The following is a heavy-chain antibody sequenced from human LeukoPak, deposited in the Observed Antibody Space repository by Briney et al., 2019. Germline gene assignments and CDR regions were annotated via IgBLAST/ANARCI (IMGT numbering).Heavy chain of an antibody. J-gene: IGHJ4*02. CDR3: ARPRPYSGSPLGDY. CDR1: GGSISSSSNF. Sequence: KPSETLSLTCTVSGGSISSSSNFWGWIRQPPGKGLEWIGSISYSGSTYYNPSLKSRVTISVDTSKNQFSLKLSSVTAADTAVYYCARPRPYSGSPLGDYWGQGTLVTVSS. V-gene: IGHV4-39*01. CDR2: ISYSGST. D-gene: IGHD1-26*01.